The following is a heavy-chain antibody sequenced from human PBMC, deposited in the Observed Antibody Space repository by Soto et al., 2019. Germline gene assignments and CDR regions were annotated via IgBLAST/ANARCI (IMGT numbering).Heavy chain of an antibody. CDR2: ISGSGGST. D-gene: IGHD3-10*01. Sequence: PGESLKISCAASGFTFSSYAMSWVRQAPGKGLEWVSAISGSGGSTYYADSVKGRFTISRDNSKNTLYLQMNSLRAEDTAVYYCAKDPAELVLDGYFDYWGQGTLVTVSS. CDR3: AKDPAELVLDGYFDY. V-gene: IGHV3-23*01. J-gene: IGHJ4*02. CDR1: GFTFSSYA.